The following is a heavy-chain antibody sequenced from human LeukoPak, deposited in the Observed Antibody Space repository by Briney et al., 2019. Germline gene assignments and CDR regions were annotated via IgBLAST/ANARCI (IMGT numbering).Heavy chain of an antibody. Sequence: PGRSLRLSCASSGFTFGDFAMHWVRQAPGEGLEWVAGLGWNGGSIRYADSVKGRFTISRDNARNSLYLQMNSLRAEDTALYYCAKDISPSYDSSGYLGHDAFDVWGQGTMVTVSS. J-gene: IGHJ3*01. CDR2: LGWNGGSI. CDR3: AKDISPSYDSSGYLGHDAFDV. CDR1: GFTFGDFA. D-gene: IGHD3-22*01. V-gene: IGHV3-9*01.